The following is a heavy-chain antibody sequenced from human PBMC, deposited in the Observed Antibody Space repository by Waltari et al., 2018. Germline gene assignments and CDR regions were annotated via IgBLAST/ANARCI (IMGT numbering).Heavy chain of an antibody. Sequence: QLQLQESGPGLVKPSETLSLTCTVSGGSISSSSYYWGWTRQPPGKGLEGIGSSYYSGSTYYNPSPKSRVTISVDTSKNQFSLKLSSVTAADTAVYYCARLDIYYYYMDVWGKGTTVTVSS. CDR1: GGSISSSSYY. CDR3: ARLDIYYYYMDV. V-gene: IGHV4-39*01. D-gene: IGHD3-9*01. J-gene: IGHJ6*03. CDR2: SYYSGST.